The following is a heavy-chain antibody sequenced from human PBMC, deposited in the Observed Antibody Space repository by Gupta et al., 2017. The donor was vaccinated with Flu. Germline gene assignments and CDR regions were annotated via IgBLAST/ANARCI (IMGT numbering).Heavy chain of an antibody. J-gene: IGHJ3*02. Sequence: QLQLQESGPGLVKPSETLSLTCSVSGGSIRSTSYYWGWIRQPPGKGREWIGSVYYSGSTHYNPSLKSRVTMSVDTSKNHFSLNLRSVTAADTAVYFCARQGIITVAGFDAFDIWGQGTMVTVSS. CDR3: ARQGIITVAGFDAFDI. D-gene: IGHD6-19*01. V-gene: IGHV4-39*01. CDR2: VYYSGST. CDR1: GGSIRSTSYY.